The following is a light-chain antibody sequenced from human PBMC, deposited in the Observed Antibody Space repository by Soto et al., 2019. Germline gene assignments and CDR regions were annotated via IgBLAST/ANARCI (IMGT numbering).Light chain of an antibody. Sequence: QSVLTQPPSASGTPGQRVTISCSGSSSNIGSHVVNWYQRVPGTAPKLLIYTNNQRPSGVPDRFSDSKSGTSASLAISGLQSEDEADYYCAAWDGSLQSWVFGGGTKLTVL. CDR2: TNN. V-gene: IGLV1-44*01. J-gene: IGLJ3*02. CDR3: AAWDGSLQSWV. CDR1: SSNIGSHV.